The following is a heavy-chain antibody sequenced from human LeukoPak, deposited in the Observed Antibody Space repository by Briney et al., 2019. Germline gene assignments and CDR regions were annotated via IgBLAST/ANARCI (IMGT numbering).Heavy chain of an antibody. CDR1: GFTFSSYA. J-gene: IGHJ4*02. Sequence: GGSLRLSCAASGFTFSSYAMSWVRQAPGKGLEWVSAISGSGGSTYYADSVKGRFTISRDNSKNTLYLQMNSLRAEDTAVYYCASNVVKIRYFVSFDYWGQGTLVTVSS. V-gene: IGHV3-23*01. CDR2: ISGSGGST. CDR3: ASNVVKIRYFVSFDY. D-gene: IGHD3-9*01.